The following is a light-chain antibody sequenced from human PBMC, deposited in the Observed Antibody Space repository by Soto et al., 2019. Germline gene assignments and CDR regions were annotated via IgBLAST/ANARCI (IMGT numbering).Light chain of an antibody. CDR3: QQYNSWPPYT. Sequence: EVVMTQSPATVSVSPGERATLSCRASQSVSSNLAWYQQKPGQAPRLLIYGASTRATGTPARFSGSGSGTEFTLTISSLQSEEFAVYYCQQYNSWPPYTFGQGTKLEIK. CDR1: QSVSSN. J-gene: IGKJ2*01. V-gene: IGKV3-15*01. CDR2: GAS.